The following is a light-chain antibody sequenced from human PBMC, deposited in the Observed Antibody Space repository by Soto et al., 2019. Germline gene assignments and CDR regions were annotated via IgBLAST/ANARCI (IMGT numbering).Light chain of an antibody. CDR3: QSYDSSLSGVV. V-gene: IGLV1-40*01. CDR2: GNS. Sequence: QSVLTQPPSVSGAPGKRVTISCTGSSSNIGAGYDVHWYQQLPGTAPKLLIYGNSNRPSGVPDRFSGSKSGTSASLAITGLQAEYEADYYCQSYDSSLSGVVFGGGTKLTVL. J-gene: IGLJ2*01. CDR1: SSNIGAGYD.